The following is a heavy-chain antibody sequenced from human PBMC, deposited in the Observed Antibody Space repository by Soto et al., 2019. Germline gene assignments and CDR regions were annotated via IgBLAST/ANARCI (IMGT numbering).Heavy chain of an antibody. CDR3: ARGMGAAWVTPLSH. D-gene: IGHD2-21*02. CDR1: GFNVDNVY. V-gene: IGHV3-53*01. CDR2: LYTADST. J-gene: IGHJ4*02. Sequence: GGSLRLSCIASGFNVDNVYMSWVRQAPGKGLEWVSVLYTADSTNYADSVKGRFTISRDSSKNTVYLQMDSLRAGDTAVYYCARGMGAAWVTPLSHWGQGTLVTVSS.